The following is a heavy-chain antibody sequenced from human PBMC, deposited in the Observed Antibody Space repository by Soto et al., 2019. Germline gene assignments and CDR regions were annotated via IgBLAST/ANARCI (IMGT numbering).Heavy chain of an antibody. CDR1: GDSVRNQY. Sequence: SETLSLTCTVSGDSVRNQYWRWIRRPPGRGLEWIGYIYRSGSTKYNPSLKSRLTISVDTSKNQFSLKLSSVTAADTAVYYCARTLDYGHMDVWGKGTTVTVSS. D-gene: IGHD3-16*01. CDR2: IYRSGST. J-gene: IGHJ6*03. V-gene: IGHV4-4*09. CDR3: ARTLDYGHMDV.